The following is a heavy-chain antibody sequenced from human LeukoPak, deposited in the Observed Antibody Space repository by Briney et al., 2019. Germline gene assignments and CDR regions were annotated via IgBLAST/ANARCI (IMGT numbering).Heavy chain of an antibody. J-gene: IGHJ4*02. V-gene: IGHV1-69*01. CDR2: IIPIFGTA. D-gene: IGHD2-15*01. CDR1: GGTFSSYA. Sequence: ASVKVSCKASGGTFSSYAISWVRQAPGQGLEWMGGIIPIFGTANYAQKFQGRVTITADESTSTAYMELSSLRPEDTAVYYCARDKGGGSWDDFDYWGQGTLVTVSS. CDR3: ARDKGGGSWDDFDY.